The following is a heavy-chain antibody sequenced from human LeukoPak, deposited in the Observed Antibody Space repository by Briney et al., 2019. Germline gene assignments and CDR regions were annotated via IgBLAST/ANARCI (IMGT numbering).Heavy chain of an antibody. D-gene: IGHD2-15*01. CDR2: ISGSGNT. V-gene: IGHV3-23*01. CDR3: AKAPVTTCSCADCNTFEY. Sequence: GGSLRLSCAASGFTFSSYAMSWVRQAPGKGLEWVSAISGSGNTYHSDSVKGRVTISSDSSNNTQYLQMNRLRAEDAAVYSCAKAPVTTCSCADCNTFEYTGEGTLVTVSS. CDR1: GFTFSSYA. J-gene: IGHJ4*02.